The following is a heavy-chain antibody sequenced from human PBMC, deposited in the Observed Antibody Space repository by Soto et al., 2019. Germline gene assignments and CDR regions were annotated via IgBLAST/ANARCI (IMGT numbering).Heavy chain of an antibody. CDR2: IYWDDDK. CDR1: GFSLSTSGVG. J-gene: IGHJ4*02. V-gene: IGHV2-5*02. D-gene: IGHD3-10*01. Sequence: QITLKESGPTLVKPTQTLTLTCTFSGFSLSTSGVGVGWIRQPPGKALEWLALIYWDDDKRYSPSLKSRLTITKDTSKNQVVLTMTNMDPVDTATYYCAHPNLGFGEPYYFDYWGQGTLVTVSS. CDR3: AHPNLGFGEPYYFDY.